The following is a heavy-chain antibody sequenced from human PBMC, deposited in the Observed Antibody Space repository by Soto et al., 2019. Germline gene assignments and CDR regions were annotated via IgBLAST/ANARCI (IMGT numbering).Heavy chain of an antibody. Sequence: GESLKISCKGSGYSFTIYWISLVLQMPGKGLEWMGRIDPSDSYTNYSASFQGHVTISADKSISTAYLQWSSLKASDTAMYYCARHVPSVGGFDPWGQGTLVTVSS. J-gene: IGHJ5*02. CDR3: ARHVPSVGGFDP. D-gene: IGHD2-15*01. CDR2: IDPSDSYT. CDR1: GYSFTIYW. V-gene: IGHV5-10-1*01.